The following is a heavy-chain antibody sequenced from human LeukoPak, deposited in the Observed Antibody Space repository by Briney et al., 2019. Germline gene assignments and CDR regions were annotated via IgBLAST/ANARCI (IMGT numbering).Heavy chain of an antibody. CDR2: ISGRSSHI. D-gene: IGHD1-1*01. CDR3: GRAXXPLRTXSAGDL. V-gene: IGHV3-21*01. Sequence: GGSLRLSCSASGFSFSDYDMNWVRQAPGKGLEWVSAISGRSSHIYYGESVKGRFSISRDNAKNSLYLHMDRLGVEDTAVYYXGRAXXPLRTXSAGDLXGQGTLVIVSS. J-gene: IGHJ1*01. CDR1: GFSFSDYD.